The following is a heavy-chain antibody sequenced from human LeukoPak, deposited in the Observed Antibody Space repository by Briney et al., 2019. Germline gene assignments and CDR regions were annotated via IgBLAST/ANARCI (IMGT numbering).Heavy chain of an antibody. J-gene: IGHJ4*02. CDR2: IRSKAYGGTT. Sequence: GGSLRLSCTASGFTFGDYAMSWFRQAPGKGLEWVGFIRSKAYGGTTEYAASVKGRFSISRDDSKSIAYLQMNSLKTEDTAVYYCTRDRLGYSYGTPFDYWGQGTLVTVSS. D-gene: IGHD5-18*01. CDR1: GFTFGDYA. CDR3: TRDRLGYSYGTPFDY. V-gene: IGHV3-49*03.